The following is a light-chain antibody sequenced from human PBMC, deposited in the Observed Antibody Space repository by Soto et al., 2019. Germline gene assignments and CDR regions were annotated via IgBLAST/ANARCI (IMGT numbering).Light chain of an antibody. Sequence: DIVMTQSPDSLAVSLGERATVNCKSSQSVLYSSNNRNYLAWYQQKPGQPPKLLIQWASTRESGVPDRFSGSGSGPDFTLTISSLQAEDVAVYYCQQYYITPRTFGQGTKVEIK. CDR2: WAS. CDR3: QQYYITPRT. J-gene: IGKJ1*01. CDR1: QSVLYSSNNRNY. V-gene: IGKV4-1*01.